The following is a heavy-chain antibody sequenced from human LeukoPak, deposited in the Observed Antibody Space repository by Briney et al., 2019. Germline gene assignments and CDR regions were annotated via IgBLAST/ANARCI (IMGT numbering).Heavy chain of an antibody. CDR3: ARSGSSWYQD. D-gene: IGHD6-13*01. V-gene: IGHV4-59*01. CDR2: IYYSGST. Sequence: PSETLSPTCTVSGGSISSYYWSWVRQPPGKGLEWIGYIYYSGSTNYNPSLKSRVTISVDTSKNQFSLKLSSVTAADTAVYYCARSGSSWYQDWGQGTLVTVSS. CDR1: GGSISSYY. J-gene: IGHJ4*02.